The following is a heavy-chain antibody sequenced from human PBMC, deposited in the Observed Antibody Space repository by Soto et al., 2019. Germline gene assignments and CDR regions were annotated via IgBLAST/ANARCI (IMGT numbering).Heavy chain of an antibody. CDR3: GRGGYRHYSAYYYYALDV. D-gene: IGHD4-4*01. J-gene: IGHJ6*02. CDR2: TRDKPNSYTT. CDR1: GFTLSDYY. Sequence: GGSLRLSCVASGFTLSDYYVDWVRQAPGKGLEWVGRTRDKPNSYTTEYAASVEGRFTIPRDDSKNSLYLQLNSLNTEDTAVYYCGRGGYRHYSAYYYYALDVWGQGTTVTVSS. V-gene: IGHV3-72*01.